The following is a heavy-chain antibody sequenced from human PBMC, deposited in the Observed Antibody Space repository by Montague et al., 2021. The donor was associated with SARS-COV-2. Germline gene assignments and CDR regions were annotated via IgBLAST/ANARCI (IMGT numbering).Heavy chain of an antibody. CDR1: GPSIRGAYH. D-gene: IGHD3-16*01. Sequence: SLSLTCSVSGPSIRGAYHWSWIRQHPGKDLEWIGHTYDDRPIYYNPSLRGRASISLDTSENRFSLTLTSVTATDTALYYCAAYIIGAGGRGSWGQGALVTVSS. J-gene: IGHJ1*01. CDR2: TYDDRPI. V-gene: IGHV4-31*03. CDR3: AAYIIGAGGRGS.